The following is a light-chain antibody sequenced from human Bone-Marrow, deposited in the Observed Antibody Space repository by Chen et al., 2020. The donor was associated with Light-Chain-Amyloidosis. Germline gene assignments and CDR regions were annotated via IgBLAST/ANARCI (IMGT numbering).Light chain of an antibody. J-gene: IGLJ2*01. V-gene: IGLV3-25*03. CDR2: RDT. CDR1: DLPTKY. CDR3: QSADSSGTYEVI. Sequence: SSDLTQPPSVSVPPGQTARITCSGDDLPTKYAYWYQQKPGQAPVLVIHRDTERPSGISERFSGSSSGTTATLTISGVQAEDEADYHCQSADSSGTYEVIFGGGTKLTVL.